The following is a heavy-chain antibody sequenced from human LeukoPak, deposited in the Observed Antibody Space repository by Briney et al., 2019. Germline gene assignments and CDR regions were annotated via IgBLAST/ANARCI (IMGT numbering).Heavy chain of an antibody. CDR3: ARGARAGYNLEPFDY. V-gene: IGHV4-59*08. J-gene: IGHJ4*02. CDR2: IYYSGST. CDR1: GGSMSSYY. Sequence: PSETLSLTCTVSGGSMSSYYWSWIRQPPGKGLEWIGYIYYSGSTKYNPSLKSRVTTSVDTSKNQFSLKLSSVTAADTAVYYCARGARAGYNLEPFDYWGQGTLVTVSS. D-gene: IGHD5-24*01.